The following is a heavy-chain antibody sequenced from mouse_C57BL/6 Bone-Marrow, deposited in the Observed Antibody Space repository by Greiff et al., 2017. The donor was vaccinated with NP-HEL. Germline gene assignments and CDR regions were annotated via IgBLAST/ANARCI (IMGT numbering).Heavy chain of an antibody. Sequence: EVMLVESGGGLVKPGGSLKLSCAASGFTFSDYGMHWVRQAPEKGLEWVAYISSGSSTIYYADTVKGRFTISRDNAKNTLFLQRTSRRSEDTAMYYCARSVWSPLDYWGQGTTLTVSS. V-gene: IGHV5-17*01. CDR3: ARSVWSPLDY. CDR1: GFTFSDYG. J-gene: IGHJ2*01. CDR2: ISSGSSTI. D-gene: IGHD2-10*02.